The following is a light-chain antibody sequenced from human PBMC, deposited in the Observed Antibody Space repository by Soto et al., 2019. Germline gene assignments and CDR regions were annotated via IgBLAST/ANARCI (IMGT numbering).Light chain of an antibody. J-gene: IGKJ5*01. CDR1: QDISNW. CDR3: QQYTSYYT. V-gene: IGKV1-5*03. Sequence: DIQMTQSPSTLSASVGDRVTIACRASQDISNWLAWYQQKPGKAPNLLIYKASTLDSGVPSRFSGSGSGTDFTLTISGLQPDDFATYYCQQYTSYYTFGQGTRLEIK. CDR2: KAS.